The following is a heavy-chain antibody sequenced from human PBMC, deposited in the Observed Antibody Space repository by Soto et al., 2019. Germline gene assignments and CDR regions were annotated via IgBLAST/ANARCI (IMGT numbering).Heavy chain of an antibody. D-gene: IGHD2-2*01. Sequence: KTSETLSLTCAVSGYSISSGYYWGWIRQPPGKGLEWIGSIYHSGSTYYNPSLKSRVTISVDTSKNQFSLKLSSVTAADTAVYYCARLYCSSTSCYVWASGYFDYWGQGTLVTVSS. CDR2: IYHSGST. V-gene: IGHV4-38-2*01. CDR1: GYSISSGYY. CDR3: ARLYCSSTSCYVWASGYFDY. J-gene: IGHJ4*02.